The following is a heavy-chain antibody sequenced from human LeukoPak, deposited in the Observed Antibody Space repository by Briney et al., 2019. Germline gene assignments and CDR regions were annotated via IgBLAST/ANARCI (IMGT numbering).Heavy chain of an antibody. Sequence: AGSLRPSCAASGFTASSHSMSWVRQAPGKGLEWVSVFYSGHRTYYARSVKGLFTIYRDNSKTTLYLQMNSLRAEDTAVYYCARGRGSASQHFDYWGQGTLVTVSS. CDR3: ARGRGSASQHFDY. D-gene: IGHD1-26*01. V-gene: IGHV3-53*01. CDR1: GFTASSHS. J-gene: IGHJ4*02. CDR2: FYSGHRT.